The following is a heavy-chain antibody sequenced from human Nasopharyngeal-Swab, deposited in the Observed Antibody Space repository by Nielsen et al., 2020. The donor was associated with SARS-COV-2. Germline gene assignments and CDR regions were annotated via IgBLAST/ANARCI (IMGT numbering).Heavy chain of an antibody. V-gene: IGHV3-9*01. CDR2: ISWNSGSI. CDR1: GFTFDDYA. CDR3: AKAGGYPRGIWYFDL. D-gene: IGHD3-22*01. J-gene: IGHJ2*01. Sequence: SLKISCAASGFTFDDYAMHWVRQAPGKGPEWVSGISWNSGSIGYADSVKGRFTISRDNAKNSLYLQMNSLRAEDTALYYCAKAGGYPRGIWYFDLWGRGTLVTVSS.